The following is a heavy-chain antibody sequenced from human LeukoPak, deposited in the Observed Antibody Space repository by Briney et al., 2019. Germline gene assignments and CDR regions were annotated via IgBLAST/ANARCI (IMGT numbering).Heavy chain of an antibody. J-gene: IGHJ4*02. V-gene: IGHV4-59*01. CDR1: GGSISSYY. CDR3: ASARDGYNYY. D-gene: IGHD5-24*01. CDR2: IYYSGST. Sequence: SETLSPTCTVSGGSISSYYWSWIRQPPGKGLEWIGYIYYSGSTNYNPSLKSRVTISVDTSKNQFSLKLSSVTAADTAVYYCASARDGYNYYWGQGTLVTVSS.